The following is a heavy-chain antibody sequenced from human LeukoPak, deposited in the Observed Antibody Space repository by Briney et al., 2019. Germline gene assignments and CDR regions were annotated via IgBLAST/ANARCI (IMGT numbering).Heavy chain of an antibody. Sequence: PGGSLRLSCAASRFTFSNFGMHWVRQAPGKGLKWVAVISYDGKNEYYTDSVKGRFTISRDNAKNTLYLQMNSLRAEDTVVYYCARGMSGYYGMDVWGQGTTVTVSS. CDR2: ISYDGKNE. CDR1: RFTFSNFG. CDR3: ARGMSGYYGMDV. V-gene: IGHV3-30*03. J-gene: IGHJ6*02.